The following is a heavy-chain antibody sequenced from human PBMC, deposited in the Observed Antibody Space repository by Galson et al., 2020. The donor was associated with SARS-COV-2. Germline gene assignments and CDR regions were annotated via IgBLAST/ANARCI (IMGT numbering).Heavy chain of an antibody. CDR2: INHSGST. Sequence: SETLSLTCAVYGGSFSGYYWSWIRQPPGKRLEWIGEINHSGSTNYNPSLKSRVTISVDTSKNQFSLKLSSVTAADTAVYYCARGGRGYSYGRGDYYYYMDVWGKGTTVTVSS. V-gene: IGHV4-34*01. CDR1: GGSFSGYY. J-gene: IGHJ6*03. CDR3: ARGGRGYSYGRGDYYYYMDV. D-gene: IGHD5-18*01.